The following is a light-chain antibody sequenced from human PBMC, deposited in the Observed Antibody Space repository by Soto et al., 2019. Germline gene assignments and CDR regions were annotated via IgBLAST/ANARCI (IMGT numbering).Light chain of an antibody. V-gene: IGLV1-44*01. Sequence: QSVLTQPPSVSGTPGQRVIISCSGSSSNIGSNAVNWYQQLPGTAPKLLMASSNQRPSGVPDRFSGPKSVTSASLAISGLQSEDEADYYCATWDDSLNGVVFGGGTKLTVL. J-gene: IGLJ2*01. CDR2: SSN. CDR1: SSNIGSNA. CDR3: ATWDDSLNGVV.